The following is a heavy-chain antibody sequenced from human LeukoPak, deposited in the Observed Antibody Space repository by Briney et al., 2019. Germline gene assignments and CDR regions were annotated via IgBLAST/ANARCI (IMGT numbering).Heavy chain of an antibody. Sequence: SETLSLTCTVSGGSISNNYWSWIRQPPGKGLEWIGYMYHSGRTNHNPSLRSRVTISVDTSKNQFSLKLSSVTAADTAVYYCARGYSGSYYYYYMDVWGKGTTVTVSS. D-gene: IGHD1-26*01. CDR2: MYHSGRT. V-gene: IGHV4-59*01. CDR3: ARGYSGSYYYYYMDV. J-gene: IGHJ6*03. CDR1: GGSISNNY.